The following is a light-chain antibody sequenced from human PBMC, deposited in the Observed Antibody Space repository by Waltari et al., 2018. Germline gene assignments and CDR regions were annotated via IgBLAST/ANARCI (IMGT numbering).Light chain of an antibody. J-gene: IGLJ2*01. CDR1: SSDVGSYNL. V-gene: IGLV2-23*01. Sequence: QSALTQPASVSGSPGQSITISCTGTSSDVGSYNLVSWYQQHPGKAPKLMIYEGSKRPSGVSNRFSCSKSGNTASLTISGLQAEDEADYYCCSYAGSHVVFGGGTKLTVL. CDR2: EGS. CDR3: CSYAGSHVV.